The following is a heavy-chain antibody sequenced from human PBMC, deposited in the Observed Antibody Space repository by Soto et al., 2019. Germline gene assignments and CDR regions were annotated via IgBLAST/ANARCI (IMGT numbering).Heavy chain of an antibody. D-gene: IGHD2-8*01. J-gene: IGHJ4*02. CDR1: GFTFSSYG. V-gene: IGHV3-30*18. Sequence: QVQLVESGGGVVQPGRSLRRSCAASGFTFSSYGMHWVRQAPGKGLEWVAVISYDGSNKYYADSVKGRFTISRDNSKNTLYLQMNSLRAEDTAVYYCAKDLGIVLMVYAMVYWGQGTLVTVSS. CDR3: AKDLGIVLMVYAMVY. CDR2: ISYDGSNK.